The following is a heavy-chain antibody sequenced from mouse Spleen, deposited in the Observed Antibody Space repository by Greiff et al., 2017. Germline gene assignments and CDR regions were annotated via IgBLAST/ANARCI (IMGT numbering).Heavy chain of an antibody. D-gene: IGHD6-1*01. CDR1: GYSITSGYY. Sequence: EVKLQESGPGLVKPSQSLSLTCSVTGYSITSGYYWNWIRQFPGNKLEWMGYISYDGSNNYNPSLKNRISITRDTSKNQFFLKLNSVTTEDTATYYCARNSVYAMDYWGQGTSVTVSS. J-gene: IGHJ4*01. CDR2: ISYDGSN. V-gene: IGHV3-6*01. CDR3: ARNSVYAMDY.